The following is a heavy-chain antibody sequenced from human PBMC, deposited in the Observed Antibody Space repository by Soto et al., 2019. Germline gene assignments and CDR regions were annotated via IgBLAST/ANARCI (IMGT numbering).Heavy chain of an antibody. Sequence: ASVKFSCKASGYTFTSYGSSWVRQAPGQGLEWMGWISAYNGNTNYAQKLQGRVTMTTDTSTSTAYMELRSLRSDDTAVYYCARDRAAAGYYYYGMDVWGQGTTVTVSS. CDR2: ISAYNGNT. V-gene: IGHV1-18*04. CDR3: ARDRAAAGYYYYGMDV. J-gene: IGHJ6*02. D-gene: IGHD6-13*01. CDR1: GYTFTSYG.